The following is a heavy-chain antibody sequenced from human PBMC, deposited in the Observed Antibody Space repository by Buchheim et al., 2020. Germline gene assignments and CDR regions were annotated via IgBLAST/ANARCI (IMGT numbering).Heavy chain of an antibody. Sequence: QVQLQESGPGLVKPSVTLSLTCTVSGGSISTYYRSWIRQPPGKGLEWIGFIYYSGSTNYNPSLKSRVTISVDTSKNQFSLKLSSVTAADTAVYYCARGDTYSSFGFDYWGQGTL. CDR3: ARGDTYSSFGFDY. D-gene: IGHD5-18*01. V-gene: IGHV4-59*01. CDR1: GGSISTYY. J-gene: IGHJ4*02. CDR2: IYYSGST.